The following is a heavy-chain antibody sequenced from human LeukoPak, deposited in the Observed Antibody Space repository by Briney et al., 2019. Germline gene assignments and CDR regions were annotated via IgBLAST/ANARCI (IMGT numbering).Heavy chain of an antibody. CDR1: RDSISSYY. CDR2: IYYSGST. V-gene: IGHV4-59*01. Sequence: PSEPLSLTLTESRDSISSYYWSYLRQRPGNKLKWIGYIYYSGSTNYNPSLKSRVTISVDTSKNQFSLKLSSVTAADTAVYYCARDLTWFGELTLGYGMDVWGQVTTVTVSS. CDR3: ARDLTWFGELTLGYGMDV. J-gene: IGHJ6*02. D-gene: IGHD3-10*01.